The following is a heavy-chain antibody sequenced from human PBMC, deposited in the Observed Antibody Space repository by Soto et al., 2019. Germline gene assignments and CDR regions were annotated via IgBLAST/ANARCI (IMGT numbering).Heavy chain of an antibody. Sequence: GASVKVSCKASGYTFTSYYMHWVRQAPGQGLEWMGIINPSGGSTSYAQKFQGRVTMTRDTSTSTVYMELSSLRSEDTAVYYCARGYTDILTGHYFDYWGQGTLVTVSS. CDR3: ARGYTDILTGHYFDY. CDR1: GYTFTSYY. CDR2: INPSGGST. V-gene: IGHV1-46*03. J-gene: IGHJ4*02. D-gene: IGHD3-9*01.